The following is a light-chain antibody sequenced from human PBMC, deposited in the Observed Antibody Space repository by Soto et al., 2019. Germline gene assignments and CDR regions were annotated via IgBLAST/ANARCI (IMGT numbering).Light chain of an antibody. J-gene: IGLJ1*01. V-gene: IGLV2-14*01. CDR3: CSYTTSNTRQIV. Sequence: QSALTQPASVSGSPGQSITISCTGTSSDVGGYNYVSWYQQQPGKAPKFMIYDVSNRPSGVSNRFSGSKSGNTASLTISLLQAEVEADYYCCSYTTSNTRQIVFGTGTKVTVL. CDR2: DVS. CDR1: SSDVGGYNY.